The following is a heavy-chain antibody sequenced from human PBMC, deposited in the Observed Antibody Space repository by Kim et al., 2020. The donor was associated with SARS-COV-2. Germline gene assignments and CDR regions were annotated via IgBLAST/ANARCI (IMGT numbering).Heavy chain of an antibody. CDR2: ISNSGSAT. D-gene: IGHD3-10*01. J-gene: IGHJ5*02. V-gene: IGHV3-48*03. Sequence: GGSLRLSCAASGFNFSTYEINWVRQPPGKGLEWISYISNSGSATYYAESVKGRFAISRDNAENSLTLQINSLRVEDTATHYCTRGWLGRADHWGQGTLVTVSS. CDR3: TRGWLGRADH. CDR1: GFNFSTYE.